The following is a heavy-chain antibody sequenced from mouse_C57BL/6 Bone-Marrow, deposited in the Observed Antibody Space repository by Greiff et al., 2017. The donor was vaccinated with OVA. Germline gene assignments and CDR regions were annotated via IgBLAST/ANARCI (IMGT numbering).Heavy chain of an antibody. CDR2: IDPSDSYT. CDR1: GYTFTSYW. V-gene: IGHV1-69*01. Sequence: QVQLKQPGAELVMPGASVKLSCKASGYTFTSYWMHWVKQRPGQGLEWIGEIDPSDSYTNYNQKFKGKSTLTVDKSSSTAYMQLSSLTSEDSAVYDCAREGYYSNFYFDYWGQGTTLTVSS. D-gene: IGHD2-5*01. J-gene: IGHJ2*01. CDR3: AREGYYSNFYFDY.